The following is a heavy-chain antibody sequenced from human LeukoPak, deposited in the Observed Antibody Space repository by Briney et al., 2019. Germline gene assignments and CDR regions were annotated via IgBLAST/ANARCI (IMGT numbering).Heavy chain of an antibody. D-gene: IGHD1-26*01. CDR2: ISSSSSYI. V-gene: IGHV3-21*01. Sequence: GGSLRLSCAASGFTFSSYSMNWVRQAPGKGLEWVSSISSSSSYIYYADSVKGRFTISRDNAKNSLYLQMNSLRAEDTAVYYCAREATSGSPANNWFDPWGQGTLVTVSS. J-gene: IGHJ5*02. CDR3: AREATSGSPANNWFDP. CDR1: GFTFSSYS.